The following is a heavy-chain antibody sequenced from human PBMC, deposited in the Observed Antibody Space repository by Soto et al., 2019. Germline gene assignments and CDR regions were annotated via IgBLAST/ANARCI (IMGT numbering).Heavy chain of an antibody. V-gene: IGHV3-23*01. Sequence: EVQLLESGGGLVQPGGSLRLSCAASGFNFNSHAMTWVRQAPVKGLEWVSTISANIISTYYADSVKGRFTISRDNSKNTLYLQMSSLRVEDTAVYHCARVDTPTVRVGMDVWGQGTTVTVSS. J-gene: IGHJ6*02. CDR3: ARVDTPTVRVGMDV. CDR2: ISANIIST. CDR1: GFNFNSHA. D-gene: IGHD2-15*01.